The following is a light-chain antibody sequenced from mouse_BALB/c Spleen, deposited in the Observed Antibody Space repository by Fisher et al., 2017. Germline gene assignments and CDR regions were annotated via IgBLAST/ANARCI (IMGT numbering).Light chain of an antibody. V-gene: IGKV4-63*01. J-gene: IGKJ1*01. Sequence: DIVLTQSPAIMSASPGEKVTMTCSASSSVSYMHWYQQKSSTSPKLWIYDTSKLASGVPGRFSGSGSGNSYSLTISSMEAEDAATYYCQQWSSSPRTFGGGTKLEIK. CDR1: SSVSY. CDR3: QQWSSSPRT. CDR2: DTS.